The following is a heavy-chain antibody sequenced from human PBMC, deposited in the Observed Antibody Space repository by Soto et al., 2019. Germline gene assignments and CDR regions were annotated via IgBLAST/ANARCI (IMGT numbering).Heavy chain of an antibody. CDR1: GFTFTAYS. CDR2: ISSGSGSI. J-gene: IGHJ4*02. Sequence: EVQLVESGGGLVQPGGSLRLSCAASGFTFTAYSMNWVRQAPGKGLEWVSYISSGSGSIYYADSVKGRFTISRDDAKNSQYLQMNSLRDEDTAVYYCARDFWDYWGQGTVVTVSS. CDR3: ARDFWDY. D-gene: IGHD3-3*01. V-gene: IGHV3-48*02.